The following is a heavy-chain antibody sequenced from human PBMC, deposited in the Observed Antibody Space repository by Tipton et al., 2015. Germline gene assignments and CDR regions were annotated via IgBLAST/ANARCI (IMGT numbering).Heavy chain of an antibody. Sequence: QSGAEVKKPGESQKISCKGSGYSFSSYWIAWVRQMPGKGLGWMGMIYPGDSDTRYSPPFQGQVTISVDRSTSTVFLHWRRLRASDTAMYYCARRWREVHWVDPWGQGTLVTVSS. CDR1: GYSFSSYW. J-gene: IGHJ5*02. D-gene: IGHD2-15*01. CDR3: ARRWREVHWVDP. CDR2: IYPGDSDT. V-gene: IGHV5-51*01.